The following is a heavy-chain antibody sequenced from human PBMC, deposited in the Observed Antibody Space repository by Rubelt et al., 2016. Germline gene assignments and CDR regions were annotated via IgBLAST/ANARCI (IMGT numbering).Heavy chain of an antibody. D-gene: IGHD6-6*01. J-gene: IGHJ4*02. CDR2: IWYGGSNK. Sequence: GKGLEWVAVIWYGGSNKYYADSVKGRFTISRDNSKNTPYLQMNSLRAEDTAVYYCASSIAARPYYFDYWGQGTLVTVSS. V-gene: IGHV3-33*01. CDR3: ASSIAARPYYFDY.